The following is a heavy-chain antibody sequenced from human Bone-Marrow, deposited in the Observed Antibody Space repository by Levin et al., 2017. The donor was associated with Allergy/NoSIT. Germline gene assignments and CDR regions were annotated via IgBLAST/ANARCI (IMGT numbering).Heavy chain of an antibody. CDR2: ISYDGSEK. J-gene: IGHJ6*02. V-gene: IGHV3-30*03. CDR3: VRNSASTLGWRMDV. D-gene: IGHD3-10*01. CDR1: GFNFEVYG. Sequence: GESLKISCAASGFNFEVYGIHWVRQAPGKGLEWVSIISYDGSEKYFADSVKGRFTISRDNAKNTVSLQMNSLRNEDTALYYCVRNSASTLGWRMDVWGQGTMVTVSS.